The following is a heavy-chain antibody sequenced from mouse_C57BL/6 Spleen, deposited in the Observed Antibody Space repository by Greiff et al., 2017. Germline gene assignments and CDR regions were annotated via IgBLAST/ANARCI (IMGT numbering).Heavy chain of an antibody. Sequence: EVQLVESGGGLVKPGGSLKLSCAASGFTFSDYGMHWVRQAPEKGLEWVAYISSGSSTIYYADTVKGRFTISRDNAKNTLFLQMTSLRSEDTAMYYCARQGVTTRGLFDYWGQGTTLTVSS. D-gene: IGHD2-2*01. V-gene: IGHV5-17*01. CDR3: ARQGVTTRGLFDY. J-gene: IGHJ2*01. CDR1: GFTFSDYG. CDR2: ISSGSSTI.